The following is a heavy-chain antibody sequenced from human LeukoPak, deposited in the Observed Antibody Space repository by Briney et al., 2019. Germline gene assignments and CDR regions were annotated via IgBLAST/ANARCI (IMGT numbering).Heavy chain of an antibody. V-gene: IGHV3-33*01. D-gene: IGHD2-2*01. CDR2: IWYDGSNK. CDR1: GFTFSSYG. J-gene: IGHJ2*01. CDR3: ARGDIVVVPAARPSGWYFDL. Sequence: GGSLRLSCAASGFTFSSYGMRWVRQAPGKGLEWVAVIWYDGSNKYYADSVKGRFTISRDNSKNTLYLQMNSLRAEDTAVYYCARGDIVVVPAARPSGWYFDLWGRGTLVTVSS.